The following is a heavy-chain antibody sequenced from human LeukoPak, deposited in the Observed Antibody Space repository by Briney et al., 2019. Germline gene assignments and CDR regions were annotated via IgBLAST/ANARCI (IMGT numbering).Heavy chain of an antibody. Sequence: GESLKISCKGSGYSFTSYWIGWVRQMPGKGLEWMGIIYPGDSDTRYSPSFQGQVTISADKSISTAYLQWSSLKASDTAMYYCARWVVAATGSYNWFDPWGQRTLVTVSS. V-gene: IGHV5-51*03. CDR2: IYPGDSDT. CDR3: ARWVVAATGSYNWFDP. J-gene: IGHJ5*02. CDR1: GYSFTSYW. D-gene: IGHD2-15*01.